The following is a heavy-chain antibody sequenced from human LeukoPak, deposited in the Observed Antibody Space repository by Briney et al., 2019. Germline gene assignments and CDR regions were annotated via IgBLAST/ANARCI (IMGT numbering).Heavy chain of an antibody. CDR3: ARDSAGGATGDY. CDR1: GYTFTSYG. D-gene: IGHD1-26*01. V-gene: IGHV1-18*01. CDR2: ISAYNGNT. Sequence: ASVTVSFTASGYTFTSYGISWVRQAPGQGLEWMGWISAYNGNTNYAQKLQGRVTMTTDTSTSTAYMELRSLRSDDTAVYYCARDSAGGATGDYWGQGTLVTVSS. J-gene: IGHJ4*02.